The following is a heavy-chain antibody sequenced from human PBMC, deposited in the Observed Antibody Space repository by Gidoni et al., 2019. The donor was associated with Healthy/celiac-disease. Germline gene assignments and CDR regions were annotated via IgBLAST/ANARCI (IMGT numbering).Heavy chain of an antibody. D-gene: IGHD2-2*01. J-gene: IGHJ5*02. CDR3: ASQQQYQLLPSGFDP. CDR1: GGSISSGGYY. V-gene: IGHV4-31*03. CDR2: IYYSGST. Sequence: QVQLQESGPGLVKPSQTLSLTCTVSGGSISSGGYYWSWIRQHPGKGLEWIGYIYYSGSTYYNPSLKSRVTISVDTSKNQFSLKLSSVTAADTAGYYCASQQQYQLLPSGFDPWGQGTLVTVSS.